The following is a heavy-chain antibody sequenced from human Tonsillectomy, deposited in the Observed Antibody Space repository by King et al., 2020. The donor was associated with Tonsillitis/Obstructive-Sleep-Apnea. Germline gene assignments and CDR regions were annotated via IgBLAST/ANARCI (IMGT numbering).Heavy chain of an antibody. V-gene: IGHV4-31*03. CDR2: IYYSGST. D-gene: IGHD4-17*01. J-gene: IGHJ3*02. Sequence: QLQESGPGPVKPSQTLSLTCTVSGGSISSGGYYWSWIRQHPGKGLEWIGYIYYSGSTYYNPSLKSRVSISVDTSKNQFSLKLSSVTAADTALYYCARANYGDYGPNVGAFAIWGQGTMFTVSA. CDR3: ARANYGDYGPNVGAFAI. CDR1: GGSISSGGYY.